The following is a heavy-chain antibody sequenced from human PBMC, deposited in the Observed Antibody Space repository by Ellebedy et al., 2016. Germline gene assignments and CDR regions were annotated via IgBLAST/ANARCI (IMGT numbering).Heavy chain of an antibody. J-gene: IGHJ6*02. V-gene: IGHV3-23*01. CDR3: AKEDVLLWFGEPPYGMDV. D-gene: IGHD3-10*01. Sequence: GESLKISXAASGFTFSSYAMSWVRQAPGKGLEWVSAISGSGGSTYYADSVKGRFTISRDNSKNTLYLQMNSLRAEDTAVYYCAKEDVLLWFGEPPYGMDVWGQGTTVTVSS. CDR1: GFTFSSYA. CDR2: ISGSGGST.